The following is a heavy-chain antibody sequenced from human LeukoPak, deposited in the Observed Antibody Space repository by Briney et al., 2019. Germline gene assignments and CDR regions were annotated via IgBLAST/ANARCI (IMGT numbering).Heavy chain of an antibody. D-gene: IGHD6-13*01. Sequence: PSGTLSLTCTVCGVSISSYYWSWIRQPPGKELEWFGYIYYSGSTKYNPSLKSRVTISLDTSKNPFSLKLSSVSAADTAVYYCARGGDSRSWLTWFDPWGQGTLVTVSS. CDR2: IYYSGST. CDR1: GVSISSYY. J-gene: IGHJ5*02. V-gene: IGHV4-59*01. CDR3: ARGGDSRSWLTWFDP.